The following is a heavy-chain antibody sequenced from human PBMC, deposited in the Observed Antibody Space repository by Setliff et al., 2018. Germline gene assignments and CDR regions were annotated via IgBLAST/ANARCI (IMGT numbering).Heavy chain of an antibody. Sequence: ASVKVSCKASGYTFTDYGISWVRQAPGQGLEWMGWISPYTGNTFYAPQFQGRVIMTTDTSAKTAYMDLRSLRSDDTAVYHCERLVRYCSTTSCQRTSGDDFWGLGTLVTVSS. CDR2: ISPYTGNT. CDR3: ERLVRYCSTTSCQRTSGDDF. CDR1: GYTFTDYG. D-gene: IGHD2-2*01. V-gene: IGHV1-18*01. J-gene: IGHJ4*02.